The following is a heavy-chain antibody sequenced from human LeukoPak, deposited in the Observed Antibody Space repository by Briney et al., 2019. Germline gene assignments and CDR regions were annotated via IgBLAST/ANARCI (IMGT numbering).Heavy chain of an antibody. V-gene: IGHV4-61*02. CDR3: ARGDLDGKTHYYDSSRDGDY. Sequence: KPSETLSLTCTVSGGSISSGSYYWSWIRQPAGKGLEWIGRIYTSGSTNYNPSLKSRVTISVDTSKNQFSLKLSSVTAADTAVYYCARGDLDGKTHYYDSSRDGDYWGQGTLVTVSS. D-gene: IGHD3-22*01. CDR2: IYTSGST. J-gene: IGHJ4*02. CDR1: GGSISSGSYY.